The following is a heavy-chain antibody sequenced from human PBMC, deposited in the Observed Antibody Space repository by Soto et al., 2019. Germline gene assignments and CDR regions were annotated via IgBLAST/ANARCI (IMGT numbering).Heavy chain of an antibody. Sequence: PGGPLRLSCPASGFPFGNYWMSWVRQAPGKGLEWVANIKQDGSEQYYVDSLKGRFTISRDNAKNSLYLLMNSLRAEDTAVYYCATDRHDFWSGYYLDYFDYWGPGTLVTVSS. V-gene: IGHV3-7*03. J-gene: IGHJ4*02. CDR3: ATDRHDFWSGYYLDYFDY. D-gene: IGHD3-3*01. CDR2: IKQDGSEQ. CDR1: GFPFGNYW.